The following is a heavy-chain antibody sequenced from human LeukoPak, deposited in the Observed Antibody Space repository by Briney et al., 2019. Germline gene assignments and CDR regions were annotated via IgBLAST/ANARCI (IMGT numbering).Heavy chain of an antibody. CDR2: IYPGDSDT. J-gene: IGHJ3*02. V-gene: IGHV5-51*01. CDR3: ARHRDYVPDI. CDR1: GYTFTSYW. Sequence: GESLKISCKGSGYTFTSYWIGWVRQMPGKGLEWMGIIYPGDSDTRCSPSFQGQVTVSGDKSISSAYLQWSSLKASDTAMYYCARHRDYVPDIWGQGTMVTVSS. D-gene: IGHD3-16*01.